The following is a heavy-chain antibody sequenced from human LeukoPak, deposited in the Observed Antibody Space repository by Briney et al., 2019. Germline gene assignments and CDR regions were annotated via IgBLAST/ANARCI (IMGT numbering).Heavy chain of an antibody. J-gene: IGHJ4*02. Sequence: GGSLRLSCAASGFTFSSYAMSWVRQAPGKGLEWVSTISDSGGSTYYADSVKGRFTISRDDSKSTLYLQMNSLRAEDTAVYYCATRGDDILTGFDYWGQGTLVTVSS. V-gene: IGHV3-23*01. CDR1: GFTFSSYA. CDR3: ATRGDDILTGFDY. CDR2: ISDSGGST. D-gene: IGHD3-9*01.